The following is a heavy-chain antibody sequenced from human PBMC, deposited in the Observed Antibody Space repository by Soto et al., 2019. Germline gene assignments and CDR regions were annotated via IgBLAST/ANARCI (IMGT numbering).Heavy chain of an antibody. CDR2: ISGSGGST. J-gene: IGHJ4*02. CDR1: GFTFSSYA. CDR3: AKDRLITMVRGAKYYFDY. V-gene: IGHV3-23*01. D-gene: IGHD3-10*01. Sequence: EVQLLESGGGLVQPGGSLRLSCAASGFTFSSYAMSWVRQAPGKGLEWVSAISGSGGSTYYADSVKGRFTISRDNSKNTLYLQMNSLRAEDTAVYYCAKDRLITMVRGAKYYFDYWGQGTLVTVSS.